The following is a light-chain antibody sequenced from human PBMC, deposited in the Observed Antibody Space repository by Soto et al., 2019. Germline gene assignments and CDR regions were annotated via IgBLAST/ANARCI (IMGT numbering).Light chain of an antibody. J-gene: IGKJ1*01. V-gene: IGKV3-20*01. CDR2: GAS. Sequence: EIVLTQSPGTLSLSPGERATLSCSASQSLSNNYLAWYQQKPGQAPRLLIYGASSRATGIPDRFSGSGSGTDFTLTISRLEPEDFAVYYCQQYGSSPRTFGQGTKVEI. CDR1: QSLSNNY. CDR3: QQYGSSPRT.